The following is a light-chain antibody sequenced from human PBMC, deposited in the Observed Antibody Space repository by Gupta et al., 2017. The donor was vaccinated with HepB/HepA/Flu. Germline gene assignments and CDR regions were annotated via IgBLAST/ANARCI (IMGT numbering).Light chain of an antibody. V-gene: IGKV2-30*01. CDR1: QRLAYSYGNTF. CDR2: KVS. CDR3: MQGTHWPPSYT. J-gene: IGKJ2*01. Sequence: VTQSPLSLPVILGQPASIACKSSQRLAYSYGNTFLNWFQQRQGQSPRRLIYKVSNRDSGVPERISGSGSGNNFTLKISRVEAEDVGVYYCMQGTHWPPSYTFGQGTKLEI.